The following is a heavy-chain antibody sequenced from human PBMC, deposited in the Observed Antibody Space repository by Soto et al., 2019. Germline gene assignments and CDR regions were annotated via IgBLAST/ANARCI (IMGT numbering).Heavy chain of an antibody. J-gene: IGHJ4*02. CDR3: ARSLRYYDYVWGSYRPYYFDY. V-gene: IGHV1-18*01. D-gene: IGHD3-16*02. CDR2: ISAYNGNT. CDR1: GYTFTSYG. Sequence: QVQLVQSGAEVKKPGASVKVSCKASGYTFTSYGISWVRQAPGQVLEWMGWISAYNGNTNYAQKLQGRVTMTTDTSTSTAYMELRSLRSDDTAVYYCARSLRYYDYVWGSYRPYYFDYWGQGTLVTVSS.